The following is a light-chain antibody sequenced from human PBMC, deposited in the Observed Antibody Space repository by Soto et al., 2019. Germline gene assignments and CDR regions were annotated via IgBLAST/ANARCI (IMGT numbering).Light chain of an antibody. V-gene: IGKV1-5*03. J-gene: IGKJ1*01. CDR3: QHYNSYSEA. Sequence: DIQMTQSPSTLSGSVGDRVTITCRASQTISSWLAWYQQKPGKAPKLLIYKASTLISGVPSRFSGSVSGTEFTLTISSLQPDDFATYSCQHYNSYSEAFGQGTKVELK. CDR2: KAS. CDR1: QTISSW.